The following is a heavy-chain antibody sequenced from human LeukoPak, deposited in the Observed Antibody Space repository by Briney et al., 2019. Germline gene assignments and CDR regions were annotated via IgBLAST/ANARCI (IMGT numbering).Heavy chain of an antibody. Sequence: GGSLRLSCAASGFNFDDYVMNWVRQAPGKGLEWVSGINWNGGSRGYADSVKGRFTTSRDNAKNSLYLQMNSLRAEDTALYYCARGLFSSSWYDGGDYYYYIDVWGKGTTVTVSS. J-gene: IGHJ6*03. CDR2: INWNGGSR. CDR1: GFNFDDYV. V-gene: IGHV3-20*04. D-gene: IGHD6-13*01. CDR3: ARGLFSSSWYDGGDYYYYIDV.